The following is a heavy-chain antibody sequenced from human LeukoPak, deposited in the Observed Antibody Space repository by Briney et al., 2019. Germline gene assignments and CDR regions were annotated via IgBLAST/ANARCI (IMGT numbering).Heavy chain of an antibody. CDR2: IIPIFGTA. Sequence: GASVKVSCKASGGTFSSYAISWVRQAPGQGLEWMGGIIPIFGTANYAQKFQGRVTITADESTSTAYMELSSLRSEDTAVYYCARHKKNGGNNYYYYYGMDVRGQGTTVTVSS. V-gene: IGHV1-69*13. J-gene: IGHJ6*02. CDR1: GGTFSSYA. CDR3: ARHKKNGGNNYYYYYGMDV.